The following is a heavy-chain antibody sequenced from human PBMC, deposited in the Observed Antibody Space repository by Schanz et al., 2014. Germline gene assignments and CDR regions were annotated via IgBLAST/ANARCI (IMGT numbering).Heavy chain of an antibody. CDR1: GGTFSNYA. D-gene: IGHD3-22*01. Sequence: QVQLVQSGAEVKNPGSSVKVSCKASGGTFSNYAISWVRQAPGQGLEWMGRIVPIPGITNYAQKFQGRVTITADKSTSTAYMELSNLRSEDTAVYYCARAGQDYSDSSGYATYYFGNWGQGTLVTVSS. CDR3: ARAGQDYSDSSGYATYYFGN. CDR2: IVPIPGIT. J-gene: IGHJ4*02. V-gene: IGHV1-69*04.